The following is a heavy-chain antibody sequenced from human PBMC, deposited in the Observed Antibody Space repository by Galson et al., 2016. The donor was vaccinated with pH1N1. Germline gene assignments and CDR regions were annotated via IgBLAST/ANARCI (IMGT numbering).Heavy chain of an antibody. CDR3: AGETPYSSGWGYYYGMDV. D-gene: IGHD6-19*01. CDR2: TSYDGSNK. J-gene: IGHJ6*02. V-gene: IGHV3-30-3*01. CDR1: GFTFSTYA. Sequence: SLRLSCAASGFTFSTYAMHWVRQAPGKGLEWVALTSYDGSNKYYADSVKGRFTISRDNSKKTLYLEMNSLRAEDTAVYYCAGETPYSSGWGYYYGMDVWGQGTTVTVSS.